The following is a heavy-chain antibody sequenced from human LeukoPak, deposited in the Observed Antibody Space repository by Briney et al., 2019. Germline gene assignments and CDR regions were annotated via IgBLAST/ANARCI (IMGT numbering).Heavy chain of an antibody. CDR3: WNNNYNPSLKSRLTVSVDASKNQFSLKLSSVTAADTAVYYCARHHDIVATWRALDY. D-gene: IGHD1/OR15-1a*01. J-gene: IGHJ4*02. CDR2: IYYSGGT. V-gene: IGHV4-59*08. Sequence: SGTLSLTCAVSGGSISSYYWSWIRQPPGKGLEWIGYIYYSGGTNYNPSLKSRVTVSVAASKTKFSLKLSSRTVAATPVYYSWNNNYNPSLKSRLTVSVDASKNQFSLKLSSVTAADTAVYYCARHHDIVATWRALDYWGQGTLVTVSS. CDR1: GGSISSYY.